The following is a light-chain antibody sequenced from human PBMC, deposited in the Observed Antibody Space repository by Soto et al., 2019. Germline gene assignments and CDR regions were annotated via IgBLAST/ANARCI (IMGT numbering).Light chain of an antibody. Sequence: ELVLTQSPATLSLSPGARATLSCRASQSVSSYLAWYQQKHGQAPSLLIYDASNRATGIPARFSGIGSGTDCTITISSLEPEDGEVYYGQQYGSSPPTFGQGTKVDIK. CDR1: QSVSSY. CDR3: QQYGSSPPT. V-gene: IGKV3-11*01. J-gene: IGKJ1*01. CDR2: DAS.